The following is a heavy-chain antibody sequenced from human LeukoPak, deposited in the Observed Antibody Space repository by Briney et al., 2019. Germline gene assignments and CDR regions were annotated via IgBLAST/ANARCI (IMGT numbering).Heavy chain of an antibody. J-gene: IGHJ4*02. CDR3: ARDSHYYDSSGQTEFDY. CDR2: INPNSGGT. V-gene: IGHV1-2*02. D-gene: IGHD3-22*01. CDR1: GYTFTGYY. Sequence: GASVKVSCKASGYTFTGYYMHWVRQAPGQGLEWMGWINPNSGGTNYAQKFQGRVTMTRDTSISTAYMELSRLRSDDTAVYYCARDSHYYDSSGQTEFDYWGQGTLVTVSS.